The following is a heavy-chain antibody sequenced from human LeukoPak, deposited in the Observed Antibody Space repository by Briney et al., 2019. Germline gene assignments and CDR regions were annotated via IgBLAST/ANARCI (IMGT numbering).Heavy chain of an antibody. V-gene: IGHV1-69*05. CDR3: ARDSGGYSSSFLDY. CDR2: IIPIFGTA. CDR1: GGTFSSYA. D-gene: IGHD6-13*01. J-gene: IGHJ4*02. Sequence: GASVKVSCKASGGTFSSYAISWVRQAPGQGLERMGGIIPIFGTANYAQKFQGRVTITTDESTSTAYMELSSLRSEDTAVYYCARDSGGYSSSFLDYWGQGTLVTVS.